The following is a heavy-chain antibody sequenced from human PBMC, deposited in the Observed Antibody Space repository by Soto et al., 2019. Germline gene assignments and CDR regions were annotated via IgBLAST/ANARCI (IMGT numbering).Heavy chain of an antibody. V-gene: IGHV5-51*01. Sequence: GESLKISCKGSGYSFTSYWIGWVRQMPGKGLEWMGIIYPGDSDTRYSPSFQGQVTISADKSISTAYLQWSSLKASDTAMYYCARYGGYPFLSYYVMDVCGKGTTVTVSS. J-gene: IGHJ6*04. D-gene: IGHD3-22*01. CDR3: ARYGGYPFLSYYVMDV. CDR1: GYSFTSYW. CDR2: IYPGDSDT.